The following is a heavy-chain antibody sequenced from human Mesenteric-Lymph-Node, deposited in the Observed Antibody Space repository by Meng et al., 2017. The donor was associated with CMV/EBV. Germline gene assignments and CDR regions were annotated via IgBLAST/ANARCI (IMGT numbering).Heavy chain of an antibody. CDR1: GCSINSFY. V-gene: IGHV4-59*01. Sequence: SETLSLTCTVSGCSINSFYWSWVRQPPGEGLEWIGYVSYNGNTNYNPSLKSRVTISADTSKNQFSLKLSSMTAADTAVYYCARERGDYYVSGNWFDPWGQGTLVTVSS. CDR3: ARERGDYYVSGNWFDP. D-gene: IGHD3-10*01. J-gene: IGHJ5*02. CDR2: VSYNGNT.